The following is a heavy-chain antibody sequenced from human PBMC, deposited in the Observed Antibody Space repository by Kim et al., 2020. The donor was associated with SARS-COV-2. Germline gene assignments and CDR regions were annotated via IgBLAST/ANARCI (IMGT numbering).Heavy chain of an antibody. CDR2: DT. J-gene: IGHJ4*02. D-gene: IGHD3-22*01. CDR3: ARQLAYDRDY. V-gene: IGHV5-51*01. Sequence: DTRYSPSFQGQVTISADKSISTAYLQWSSLKASDTAMYYCARQLAYDRDYWGQGTLVTVSS.